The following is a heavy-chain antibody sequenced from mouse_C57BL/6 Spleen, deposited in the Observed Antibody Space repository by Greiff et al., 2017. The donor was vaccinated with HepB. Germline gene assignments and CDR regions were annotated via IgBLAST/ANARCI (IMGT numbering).Heavy chain of an antibody. CDR3: TTDYYGSSYVEGNYFDY. CDR2: IDPENGDT. V-gene: IGHV14-4*01. CDR1: GFNIKDDY. J-gene: IGHJ2*01. Sequence: EVQLQQSGAELVRPGASVKLSCTASGFNIKDDYMHWVKQSPEQGLEWIGWIDPENGDTEYASKFQGKATITADTSSNTAYLQLSSLTSEDTAVYYCTTDYYGSSYVEGNYFDYWGQGTTLTVSS. D-gene: IGHD1-1*01.